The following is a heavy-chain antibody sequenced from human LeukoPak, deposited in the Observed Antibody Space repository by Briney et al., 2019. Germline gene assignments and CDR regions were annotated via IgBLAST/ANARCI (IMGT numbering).Heavy chain of an antibody. Sequence: GGSLRLSCAASGFTFSSYSMSWVRQAPGKGLEWVSYISSGSSTIYYADSVKGRFTISRDNAKNSLCLQMNSLRDEDTAVYYCARQNIVVVPAIRDAFDIWGQGTMVTVSS. CDR3: ARQNIVVVPAIRDAFDI. D-gene: IGHD2-21*02. V-gene: IGHV3-48*02. J-gene: IGHJ3*02. CDR1: GFTFSSYS. CDR2: ISSGSSTI.